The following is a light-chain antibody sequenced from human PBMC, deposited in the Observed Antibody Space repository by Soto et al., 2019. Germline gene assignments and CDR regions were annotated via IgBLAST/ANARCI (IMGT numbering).Light chain of an antibody. V-gene: IGLV2-14*01. J-gene: IGLJ1*01. CDR3: SSHTTSSTRV. CDR2: DVS. CDR1: SSDVGGYNY. Sequence: QSALTQPASVSGSPGQSITISCTGTSSDVGGYNYVSWYQQQPGKAPKLMIFDVSDRPSGVSNRFSGSKSGNTASLTISGLQADDEADYYCSSHTTSSTRVFGTGTKLTVL.